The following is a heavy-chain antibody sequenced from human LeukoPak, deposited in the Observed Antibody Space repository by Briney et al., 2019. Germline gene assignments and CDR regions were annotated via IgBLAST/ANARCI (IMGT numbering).Heavy chain of an antibody. CDR3: AKAGRGRDTSHYYFDS. CDR2: IWFDESSQ. J-gene: IGHJ4*02. Sequence: GGSLRLSCAASGFSFNSYAMSWVRQAPGRGPEYVAGIWFDESSQYYADSVKGRFTISRDNSKNTVFLQMNSVRVEDTAVYFCAKAGRGRDTSHYYFDSWARESRSPSPQ. D-gene: IGHD3-10*01. CDR1: GFSFNSYA. V-gene: IGHV3-33*03.